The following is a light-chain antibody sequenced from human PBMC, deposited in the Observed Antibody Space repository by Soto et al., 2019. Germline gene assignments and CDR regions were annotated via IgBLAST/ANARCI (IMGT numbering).Light chain of an antibody. Sequence: DIQMTQSPSTLSASVGDRVTITCRASQSISSWLAWYQQKPGKAPKLLIYAASSLQSGVPVRFSGSGSGTEFTLTITSLQSEDFAVYYCQEYNNWHPITFGGGTKVDIK. CDR2: AAS. CDR1: QSISSW. CDR3: QEYNNWHPIT. V-gene: IGKV1-5*01. J-gene: IGKJ4*01.